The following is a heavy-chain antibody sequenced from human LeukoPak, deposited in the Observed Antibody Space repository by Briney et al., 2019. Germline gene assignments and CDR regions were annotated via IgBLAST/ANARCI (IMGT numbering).Heavy chain of an antibody. CDR3: AREHTPYGSGCTAAY. D-gene: IGHD6-19*01. CDR1: GFTFSSYG. CDR2: VSPSSTTI. Sequence: PGGSLRLSCAASGFTFSSYGLNLVRQAPGEGLEWVSYVSPSSTTIYYADSVKGRFTISRDNAKNSLYLQMNSLRAEDTAVYYCAREHTPYGSGCTAAYWGQGTLVTVSS. J-gene: IGHJ4*02. V-gene: IGHV3-48*01.